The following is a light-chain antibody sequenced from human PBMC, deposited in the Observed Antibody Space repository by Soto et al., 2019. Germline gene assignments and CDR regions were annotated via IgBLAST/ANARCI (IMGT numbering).Light chain of an antibody. CDR2: KAS. Sequence: DIQLTQSPSTLSASIGDRVTMTCRASQTVDSWLAWYQQKPGKPPNLLIYKASTLQSGVPSRFSGSGSGLEFTLTISSLQPEDCATYYCQHLNNYPPFTFGPGTKVDLE. CDR3: QHLNNYPPFT. CDR1: QTVDSW. J-gene: IGKJ3*01. V-gene: IGKV1-5*03.